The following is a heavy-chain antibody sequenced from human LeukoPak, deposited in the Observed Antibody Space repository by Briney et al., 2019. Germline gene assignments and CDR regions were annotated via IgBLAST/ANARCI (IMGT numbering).Heavy chain of an antibody. CDR2: VRFDGSQK. Sequence: GGSLRLSCAASGFTFSNNGMHWVRKAPGKGLEWVAFVRFDGSQKYYAESVKGRFTISRDSAKNSLYLQMNSLRAEDTALYYCARGGGDYEYYFDYWGQGTLVTVSS. V-gene: IGHV3-30*02. J-gene: IGHJ4*02. D-gene: IGHD4-17*01. CDR1: GFTFSNNG. CDR3: ARGGGDYEYYFDY.